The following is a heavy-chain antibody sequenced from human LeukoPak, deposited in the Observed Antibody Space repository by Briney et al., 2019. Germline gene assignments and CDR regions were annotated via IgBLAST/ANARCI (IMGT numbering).Heavy chain of an antibody. CDR3: AKGWQWLEKL. J-gene: IGHJ4*02. CDR1: GFTFDDYG. D-gene: IGHD6-19*01. V-gene: IGHV3-20*04. CDR2: INRNGGSA. Sequence: GGSLRLSCAASGFTFDDYGMSWVRQAPGKGLEWVSGINRNGGSAGYADSVKGRFTISRDNVKNSLFLQMNSLRAEDTAVYYCAKGWQWLEKLGGQGTLVTVSS.